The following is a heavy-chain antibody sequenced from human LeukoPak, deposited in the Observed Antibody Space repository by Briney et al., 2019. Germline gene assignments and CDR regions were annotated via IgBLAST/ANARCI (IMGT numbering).Heavy chain of an antibody. CDR1: GFTFSNHA. CDR2: ISGSGDNT. D-gene: IGHD3-3*01. V-gene: IGHV3-23*01. J-gene: IGHJ5*02. Sequence: GGSLRVSCAASGFTFSNHAMSWVRQAPGKGLEWVSAISGSGDNTYYADSVKGRFTISRDNSKNTLHLQMNSLRVEDTAVYYCAKCYDFSGSEWFDPWGQGTLVTVSS. CDR3: AKCYDFSGSEWFDP.